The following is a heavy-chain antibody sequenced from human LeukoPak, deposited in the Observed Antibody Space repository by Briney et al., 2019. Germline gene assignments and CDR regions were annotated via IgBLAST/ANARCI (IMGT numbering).Heavy chain of an antibody. CDR3: AKDNRLYCSGGSCYGFDI. J-gene: IGHJ3*02. Sequence: GGSLRLSCAGSGFTFSSYGMHWVRQAPGKGLEWVAFIRYDGINKYYADSVKGRFTVSRDNSKNTLYLQMNSLRAEDTALYYCAKDNRLYCSGGSCYGFDIWGQGTMVTVSS. D-gene: IGHD2-15*01. CDR2: IRYDGINK. V-gene: IGHV3-30*02. CDR1: GFTFSSYG.